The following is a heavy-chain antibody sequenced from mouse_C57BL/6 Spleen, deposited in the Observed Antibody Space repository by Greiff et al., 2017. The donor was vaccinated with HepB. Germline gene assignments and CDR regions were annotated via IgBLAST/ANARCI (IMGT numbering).Heavy chain of an antibody. J-gene: IGHJ4*01. CDR2: IDPANGNT. V-gene: IGHV14-3*01. D-gene: IGHD1-1*01. Sequence: VQLQQSVAELVRPGASVKLSCTASGFNIKNTYMHWVKQRPEQGLEWIGRIDPANGNTKYAPKFQGKATITADPSSHTAYLPLSRLTSEDTAIYYCARSGVTTVVATLDYYAMDYWGQGTSVTVSS. CDR3: ARSGVTTVVATLDYYAMDY. CDR1: GFNIKNTY.